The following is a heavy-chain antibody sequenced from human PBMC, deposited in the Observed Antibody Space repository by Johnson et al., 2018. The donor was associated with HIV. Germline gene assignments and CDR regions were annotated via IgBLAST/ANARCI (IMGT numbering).Heavy chain of an antibody. D-gene: IGHD3-3*01. Sequence: VQVVESGGAMVQPGGSLRLSCAVSGFAFDHYAMHWVRQAPGKGLEWVSLISWDGGSTYYADSVKGRFTISRDNSKNSLYLQMNSLRTEDTALYYCAKDIQFLEWQSAFDIWGQGTMVTVSS. CDR1: GFAFDHYA. V-gene: IGHV3-43*01. J-gene: IGHJ3*02. CDR3: AKDIQFLEWQSAFDI. CDR2: ISWDGGST.